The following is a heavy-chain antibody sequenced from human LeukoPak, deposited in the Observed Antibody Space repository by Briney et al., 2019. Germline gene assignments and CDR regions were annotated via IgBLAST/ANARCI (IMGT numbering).Heavy chain of an antibody. CDR3: ARAIRDGYNPRDCDY. J-gene: IGHJ4*02. CDR1: GYTFTSYC. CDR2: INPSGGST. V-gene: IGHV1-46*01. Sequence: ASVKVSCKASGYTFTSYCMHWVRQAPGQGLEWMGIINPSGGSTSYPQKFQGRVTMTRDTSTSTVYMELSSLRSEDTAVYYCARAIRDGYNPRDCDYWGPGTLVTVSS. D-gene: IGHD5-24*01.